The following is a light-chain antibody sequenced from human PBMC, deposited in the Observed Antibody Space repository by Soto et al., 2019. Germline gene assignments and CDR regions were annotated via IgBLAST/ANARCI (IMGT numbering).Light chain of an antibody. J-gene: IGKJ1*01. CDR1: QSVSNNY. CDR2: GAS. Sequence: EIVLTQSPGTLSLYPGERATLSCRAIQSVSNNYLSWYQQKPGQAPRLLIYGASNRATGIPDRLSGSGYGTDCSLTISRLEPEDFAVYYCQQYGSSGTFGQGTKVEIK. V-gene: IGKV3-20*01. CDR3: QQYGSSGT.